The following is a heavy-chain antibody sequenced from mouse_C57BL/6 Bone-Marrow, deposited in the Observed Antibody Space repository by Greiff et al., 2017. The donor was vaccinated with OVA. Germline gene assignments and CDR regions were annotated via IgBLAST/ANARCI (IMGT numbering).Heavy chain of an antibody. D-gene: IGHD2-1*01. CDR2: IDPSDSYT. CDR1: GYTFTSYW. CDR3: AREDLGEGNYDFAY. V-gene: IGHV1-59*01. Sequence: VQLQQPGAELVRPGTSVKLSCKASGYTFTSYWMHWVKQRPGQGLEWIGVIDPSDSYTNYNQKFKGKATLTVDTSSSTAYMQLSSLTSEDSAVYYCAREDLGEGNYDFAYWGQGTLVTVSA. J-gene: IGHJ3*01.